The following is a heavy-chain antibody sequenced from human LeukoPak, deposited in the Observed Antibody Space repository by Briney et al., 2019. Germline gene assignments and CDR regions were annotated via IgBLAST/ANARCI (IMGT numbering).Heavy chain of an antibody. CDR3: ARETGVYYFDY. CDR1: GFTVSSNY. V-gene: IGHV3-66*01. D-gene: IGHD1-1*01. Sequence: GGSLRLSCAASGFTVSSNYMSWVRLAPGKGLEWVSVIYSGGSTYYADSVKGRFTISRDNSKNTLYLQMNRLRAEDTAVYYCARETGVYYFDYWGQGTLVTVSS. CDR2: IYSGGST. J-gene: IGHJ4*02.